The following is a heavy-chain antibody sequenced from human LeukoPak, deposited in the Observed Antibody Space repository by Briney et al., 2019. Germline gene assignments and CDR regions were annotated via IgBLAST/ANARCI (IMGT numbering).Heavy chain of an antibody. CDR2: IYYSGST. V-gene: IGHV4-39*07. CDR1: GGSISSSSYS. J-gene: IGHJ4*02. Sequence: PSETLSLTCSVSGGSISSSSYSWGWIRQPPGKGLEWIGSIYYSGSTYYNPSLKSRVTISVDTSKNQFSLKLSSVTAADTAVYYCAIIAAAGSGRFDYWGQGTLVTVSS. CDR3: AIIAAAGSGRFDY. D-gene: IGHD6-13*01.